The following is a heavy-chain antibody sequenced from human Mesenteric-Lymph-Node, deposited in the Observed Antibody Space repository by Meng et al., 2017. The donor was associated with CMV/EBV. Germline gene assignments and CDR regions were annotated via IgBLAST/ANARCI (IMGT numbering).Heavy chain of an antibody. J-gene: IGHJ4*01. D-gene: IGHD1-26*01. CDR2: IYYSGST. V-gene: IGHV4-59*01. Sequence: SETLSPTCTVSGGSISSYYWSWIRQPPGKGLEWIGYIYYSGSTSYKPSLKSRVTISVDTSKNRFSLKLSSVTAADTAVYYCARESGSYTDYWGQGTLVTVSS. CDR3: ARESGSYTDY. CDR1: GGSISSYY.